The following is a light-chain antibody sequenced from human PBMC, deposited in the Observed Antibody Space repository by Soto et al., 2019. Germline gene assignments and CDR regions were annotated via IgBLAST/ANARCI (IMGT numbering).Light chain of an antibody. CDR2: GAS. CDR3: QQYSSWVWT. CDR1: QSIGTK. J-gene: IGKJ1*01. V-gene: IGKV3-15*01. Sequence: EIVITQFPATLSNSPGESATFSCRASQSIGTKLAWYQKRPGQAPRLLMYGASTGATGIPARFSGSGSGTEFTLTIGSLQSDDFAVYYCQQYSSWVWTFGQGTKVDIK.